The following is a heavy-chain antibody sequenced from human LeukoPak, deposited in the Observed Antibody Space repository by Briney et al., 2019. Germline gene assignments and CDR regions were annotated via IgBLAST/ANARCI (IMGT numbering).Heavy chain of an antibody. V-gene: IGHV3-9*03. J-gene: IGHJ4*02. Sequence: GRSLRLSCAASGVTFNDYGMHWVRQAPGKGLEWVSGISWDGRSIGYADSVKGRFTISRDNAKNALYLQMNSLRAEDMALYYCSKEARSGSYPYYFDFWGQGTLVTVSS. CDR1: GVTFNDYG. CDR3: SKEARSGSYPYYFDF. D-gene: IGHD1-26*01. CDR2: ISWDGRSI.